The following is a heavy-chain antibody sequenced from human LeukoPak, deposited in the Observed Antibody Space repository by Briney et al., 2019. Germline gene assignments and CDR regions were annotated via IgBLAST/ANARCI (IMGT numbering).Heavy chain of an antibody. Sequence: SETLSLTCAVYGGSFSGYYWSWIRQPPGKGLEWIGEINHSGSTNYNPSLKSRVTISVDTSKNQFSLKLSSVTAADTAVYYYAIGPGMTGSFDYWGQGTLVTVSS. CDR2: INHSGST. V-gene: IGHV4-34*01. CDR3: AIGPGMTGSFDY. J-gene: IGHJ4*02. CDR1: GGSFSGYY. D-gene: IGHD3-9*01.